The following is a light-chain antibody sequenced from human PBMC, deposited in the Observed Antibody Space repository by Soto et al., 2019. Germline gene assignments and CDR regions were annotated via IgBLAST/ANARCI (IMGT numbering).Light chain of an antibody. CDR1: SSDVGSYNL. Sequence: QSALTQPASVSGSPGQSITISCTGTSSDVGSYNLVSWYQQHPGKAPKLMIYEGSKRSSGVSNRFSGSKSGNTASLTISGLQAEDEADYYCCSYAGSSRVFGGGTKLTVL. J-gene: IGLJ3*02. V-gene: IGLV2-23*01. CDR2: EGS. CDR3: CSYAGSSRV.